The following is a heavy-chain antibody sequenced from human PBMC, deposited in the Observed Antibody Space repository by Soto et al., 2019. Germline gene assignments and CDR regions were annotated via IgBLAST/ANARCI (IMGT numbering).Heavy chain of an antibody. J-gene: IGHJ6*02. Sequence: PSETLSLSCAVSVVSLSSDCRKGCVRHSAGEGLEGVVERYHTGALNYNPSFQRRLTISPDQSTNQFSLNLESMTAADTALYYCARVRYDFSSGYLVRGMDVWGQGNQVTVSS. V-gene: IGHV4-4*02. CDR2: RYHTGAL. CDR1: VVSLSSDCR. CDR3: ARVRYDFSSGYLVRGMDV. D-gene: IGHD3-3*01.